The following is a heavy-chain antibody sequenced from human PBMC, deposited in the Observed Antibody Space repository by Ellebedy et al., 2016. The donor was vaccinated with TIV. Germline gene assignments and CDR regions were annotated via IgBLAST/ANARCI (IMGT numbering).Heavy chain of an antibody. D-gene: IGHD6-19*01. J-gene: IGHJ4*02. CDR2: ISSSSSYT. Sequence: GESLKIFCAASGFTFSDYYMSWIRQAPGKGLEWVSYISSSSSYTNYADSVKGRFTISRDNAKNSLYLQMNSLRAEDTAVYYCASLNFKYSSGWYDYWGQGTLVTVSS. V-gene: IGHV3-11*06. CDR1: GFTFSDYY. CDR3: ASLNFKYSSGWYDY.